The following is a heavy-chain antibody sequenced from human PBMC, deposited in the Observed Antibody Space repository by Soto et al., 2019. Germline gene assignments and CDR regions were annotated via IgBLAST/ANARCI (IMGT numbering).Heavy chain of an antibody. CDR2: INPSGGST. V-gene: IGHV1-46*01. D-gene: IGHD1-26*01. J-gene: IGHJ6*01. CDR1: GYTFTSYY. Sequence: GASVKVSCKASGYTFTSYYMRWVRQAPGQGLEWMGIINPSGGSTSYAQKFQGRVTMTRDTSTSTVYMELSSLRSEDTAVYYCARDNRGRSYSGSYYSRDYYYGMDVWGQGTTVTVSS. CDR3: ARDNRGRSYSGSYYSRDYYYGMDV.